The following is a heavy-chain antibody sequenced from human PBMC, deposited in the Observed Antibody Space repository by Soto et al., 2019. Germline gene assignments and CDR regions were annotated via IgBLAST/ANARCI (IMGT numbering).Heavy chain of an antibody. CDR1: GGSISSYY. CDR3: ARMRGKDISSWSTKPTYYYYYMDV. CDR2: IYYSGST. Sequence: QVQLQESGPGLVKPSETLSLTCTVSGGSISSYYWSWIRQPPGKGLEWIGYIYYSGSTNYNPSLKSRVTISVDTSKNQFSLKLSSVTAADTAVYYCARMRGKDISSWSTKPTYYYYYMDVWGKGTTVTVSS. J-gene: IGHJ6*03. V-gene: IGHV4-59*01. D-gene: IGHD6-13*01.